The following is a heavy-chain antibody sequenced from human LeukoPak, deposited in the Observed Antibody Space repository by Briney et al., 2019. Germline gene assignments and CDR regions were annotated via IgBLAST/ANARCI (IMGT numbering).Heavy chain of an antibody. V-gene: IGHV1-69*13. CDR2: IIPIFGTA. D-gene: IGHD1-1*01. Sequence: ASVKVSCEASGGTFSSYAISWVRQAPGQGLEWMGGIIPIFGTANYAQKFQGRVTITADESTSTAYMELSSLRSEDTAVYYCASPKLERRLGRFDYWGQGTLVTVSS. CDR1: GGTFSSYA. J-gene: IGHJ4*02. CDR3: ASPKLERRLGRFDY.